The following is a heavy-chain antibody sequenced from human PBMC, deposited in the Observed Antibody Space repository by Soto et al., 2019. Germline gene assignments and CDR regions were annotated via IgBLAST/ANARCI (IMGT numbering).Heavy chain of an antibody. CDR3: ARVGRNCSSTSCYIGNYYYGMDV. J-gene: IGHJ6*02. V-gene: IGHV5-51*01. Sequence: GESLKISCKGSGYSFTSYWIGWVRQMPGKGLEWMGIIYPGDSDTRYSPSFQGQVTISADKSISTAYLQWSSLKASDTAMYYCARVGRNCSSTSCYIGNYYYGMDVWGQGTTVTVSS. CDR2: IYPGDSDT. CDR1: GYSFTSYW. D-gene: IGHD2-2*02.